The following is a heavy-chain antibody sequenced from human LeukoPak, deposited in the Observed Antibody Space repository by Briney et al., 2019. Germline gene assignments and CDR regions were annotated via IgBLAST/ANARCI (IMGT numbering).Heavy chain of an antibody. CDR2: ISFDGTNK. CDR3: ARETHDALDL. Sequence: GTSLRLSCTASGFTISGDAMHWVRQAPGKGLQWVADISFDGTNKNYVDSVKGRFTISRDNSKNTLFLQMNSLTTDDTALFYCARETHDALDLWGPGTLVTVS. CDR1: GFTISGDA. V-gene: IGHV3-30*04. J-gene: IGHJ3*01.